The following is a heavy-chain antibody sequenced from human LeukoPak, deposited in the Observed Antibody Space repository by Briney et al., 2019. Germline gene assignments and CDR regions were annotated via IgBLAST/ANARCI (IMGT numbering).Heavy chain of an antibody. D-gene: IGHD3-22*01. CDR2: VYGDGST. V-gene: IGHV3-66*02. CDR1: RFTVNSNY. J-gene: IGHJ3*02. Sequence: GGSLRLSCAASRFTVNSNYVGWVRQAPGKGLEWVSVVYGDGSTYYPDSVKGRFTISRGNSQNTLFLQLDSLRAEDTAVYYCARLYDRSSYGAFDIWGQGTMVTVSS. CDR3: ARLYDRSSYGAFDI.